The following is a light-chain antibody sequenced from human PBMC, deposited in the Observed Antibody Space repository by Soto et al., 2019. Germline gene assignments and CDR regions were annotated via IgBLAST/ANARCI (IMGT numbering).Light chain of an antibody. J-gene: IGKJ4*01. CDR1: QSISSW. CDR2: DAS. V-gene: IGKV1-5*01. CDR3: QKYNSAPLT. Sequence: DILMTQSPSTLCASVGDRVTITCRASQSISSWLAWYQQKPGKAPKLLIYDASSLESGVPSRFSGSGSGTDFTLTISSLQPEDVAAYYCQKYNSAPLTFGGGTKVDI.